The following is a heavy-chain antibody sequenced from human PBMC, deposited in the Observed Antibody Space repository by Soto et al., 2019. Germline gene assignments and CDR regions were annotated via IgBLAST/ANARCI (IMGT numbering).Heavy chain of an antibody. V-gene: IGHV4-59*12. J-gene: IGHJ2*01. CDR3: ARRITGDPHFDL. Sequence: QLQLQESGPGLVKPSETLSLTCTVYDGSISSYYWSWIRQPPGKGLEWIGYVYSNGDTSFNPSLKRRVTISVDTSRNRFSLRLNSVTAADTAVYYCARRITGDPHFDLWGRGTLVTVSS. D-gene: IGHD1-20*01. CDR2: VYSNGDT. CDR1: DGSISSYY.